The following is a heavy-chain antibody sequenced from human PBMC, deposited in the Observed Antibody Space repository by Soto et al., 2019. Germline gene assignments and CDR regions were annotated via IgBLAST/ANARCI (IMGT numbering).Heavy chain of an antibody. Sequence: GGSLRLSCAASGFTFSTYGMHWVRQAPGKGLEWVAVISYDGSEKYYADSVKGRFTISRDSSKNMLYLQMNSLRTEDTAIYYCAKESYYDSSDYNAFDIWGQGTMVTVSS. J-gene: IGHJ3*02. CDR1: GFTFSTYG. D-gene: IGHD3-22*01. V-gene: IGHV3-30*18. CDR2: ISYDGSEK. CDR3: AKESYYDSSDYNAFDI.